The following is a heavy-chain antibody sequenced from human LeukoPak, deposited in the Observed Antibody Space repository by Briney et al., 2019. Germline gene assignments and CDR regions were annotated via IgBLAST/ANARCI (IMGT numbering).Heavy chain of an antibody. CDR3: AKTLRPPGVVTREDYYYYGMDV. D-gene: IGHD4-23*01. CDR2: ISYDGSNK. Sequence: PGRSLRLSCAASGFTFSSYGVHWVRQAPGKGLEWVAVISYDGSNKYYADSVKGRFTISRDNSKNTLYLQMNSLRAEDTAVYYCAKTLRPPGVVTREDYYYYGMDVWGQGTTVTVSS. J-gene: IGHJ6*02. V-gene: IGHV3-30*18. CDR1: GFTFSSYG.